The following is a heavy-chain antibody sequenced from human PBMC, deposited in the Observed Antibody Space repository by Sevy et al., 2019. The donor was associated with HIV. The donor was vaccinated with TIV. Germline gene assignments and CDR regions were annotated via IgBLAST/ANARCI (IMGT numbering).Heavy chain of an antibody. CDR2: LNPNSGGT. J-gene: IGHJ5*02. V-gene: IGHV1-2*02. CDR1: GYTFTGYY. Sequence: ASVKVSCKASGYTFTGYYMHWVRQAPGQGLEWMGWLNPNSGGTNYAQKFQGRVTMTRDTSISTAYMELSRLRSDDTAVYYCARGFHNYDGSERRFDPWGQGTLVTVSS. CDR3: ARGFHNYDGSERRFDP. D-gene: IGHD3-10*01.